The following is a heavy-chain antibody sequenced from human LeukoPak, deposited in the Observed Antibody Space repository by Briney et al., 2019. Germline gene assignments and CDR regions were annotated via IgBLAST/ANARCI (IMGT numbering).Heavy chain of an antibody. J-gene: IGHJ4*02. CDR1: GFTFSTYG. CDR2: IRFDGNNK. V-gene: IGHV3-30*02. D-gene: IGHD2-15*01. Sequence: PGGSLRLSCAASGFTFSTYGMHWVRQVPGKGLEWVAYIRFDGNNKNYADSVKGRFTVSRDNPKNTLYLQMNSLTTADTAEYYCAKKKAVSGDRFDYWGQGTLVTVSS. CDR3: AKKKAVSGDRFDY.